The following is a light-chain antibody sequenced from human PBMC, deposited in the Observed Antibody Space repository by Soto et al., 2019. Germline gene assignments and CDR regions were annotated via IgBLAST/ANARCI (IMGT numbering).Light chain of an antibody. CDR3: AAWDESMNGPV. Sequence: QSVLTQPPSASGTPGQRVTISCSGSSSNIGSNTVNWYQQLPGTAPKLLIYSNNQRPSGVPDRFSGSKSGTSASLAISGLQSEEEADYYCAAWDESMNGPVFGGETKMTVL. V-gene: IGLV1-44*01. J-gene: IGLJ2*01. CDR1: SSNIGSNT. CDR2: SNN.